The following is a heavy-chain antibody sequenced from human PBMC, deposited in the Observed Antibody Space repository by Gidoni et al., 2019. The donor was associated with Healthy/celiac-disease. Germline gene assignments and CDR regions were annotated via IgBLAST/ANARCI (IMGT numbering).Heavy chain of an antibody. CDR3: ARDMYDFWSGYWRVFGY. V-gene: IGHV1-18*01. J-gene: IGHJ4*02. Sequence: QVQLVQSGAEVKKPGASVKVSCKASGYTFTSYGISWVRQAPGQGLEWMGWIRAYNGNTNYAQKLQGRVTMTTDTSTSTAYMELRSLRSDDTAVYDGARDMYDFWSGYWRVFGYWGQGTLVTVSS. CDR2: IRAYNGNT. D-gene: IGHD3-3*01. CDR1: GYTFTSYG.